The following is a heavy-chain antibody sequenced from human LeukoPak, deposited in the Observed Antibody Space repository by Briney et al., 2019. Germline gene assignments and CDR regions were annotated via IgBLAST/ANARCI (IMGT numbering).Heavy chain of an antibody. V-gene: IGHV4-61*02. CDR3: ATSSGWSPYYYYMDV. CDR1: GGSINSGSYY. CDR2: IYTSGST. D-gene: IGHD6-19*01. J-gene: IGHJ6*03. Sequence: NPSETLSLTCTVSGGSINSGSYYWSWIRQPAGKGLEWIGRIYTSGSTSSNPSLKSRVTISIDTSKNQFSLKLSSVTAADTAVYYCATSSGWSPYYYYMDVWAKGPRSPSP.